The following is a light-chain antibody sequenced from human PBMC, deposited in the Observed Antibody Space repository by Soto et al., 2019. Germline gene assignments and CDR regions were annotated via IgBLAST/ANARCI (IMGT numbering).Light chain of an antibody. J-gene: IGKJ1*01. CDR1: QSVSSSY. CDR3: QQYGSSRWT. V-gene: IGKV3-20*01. Sequence: EIVLTQSPGTLSLSPGERATLSCRASQSVSSSYLDWYQQKPGQAPRLLICGASSRATGIPDRFSGSGSGTDFTLTINRLEPEDFAIYYCQQYGSSRWTFGQGTKVEVK. CDR2: GAS.